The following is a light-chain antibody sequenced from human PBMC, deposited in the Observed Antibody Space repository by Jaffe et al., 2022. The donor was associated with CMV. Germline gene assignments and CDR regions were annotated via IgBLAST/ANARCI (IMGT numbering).Light chain of an antibody. CDR1: TSNIGNNF. Sequence: QSVLTQPPSVSAAPGHMVSLSCSGGTSNIGNNFVAWYQQLPGAPPKLLIYENNKRPSGISYRFSGSKSDTSATLDITGLQTGDEADYYCASWDSSLSSWVFGGGTKLTVL. J-gene: IGLJ3*02. V-gene: IGLV1-51*02. CDR3: ASWDSSLSSWV. CDR2: ENN.